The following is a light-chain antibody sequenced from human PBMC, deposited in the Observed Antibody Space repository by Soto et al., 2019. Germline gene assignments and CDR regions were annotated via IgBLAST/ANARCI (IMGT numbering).Light chain of an antibody. CDR3: AAWDDSLNGLV. CDR2: SNN. J-gene: IGLJ7*01. CDR1: SSNIGSNT. Sequence: QPVLTQSPSASGTPGQTVSISCSGSSSNIGSNTVNWYQQLPGTAPKLLIFSNNQRPSGVPDRFSGSRSGTSASLSISGLHSEDDADYYCAAWDDSLNGLVFGGGTQLTVL. V-gene: IGLV1-44*01.